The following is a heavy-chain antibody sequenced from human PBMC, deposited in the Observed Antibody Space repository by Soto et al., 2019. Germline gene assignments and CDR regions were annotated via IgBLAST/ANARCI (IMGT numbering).Heavy chain of an antibody. D-gene: IGHD3-10*01. CDR1: GFTFSSYG. J-gene: IGHJ4*02. CDR3: AYGSGSYSALYYFDY. V-gene: IGHV3-33*01. CDR2: IWYDGSNK. Sequence: QVQLVESGGGVVQPGRSLRLSCAASGFTFSSYGMHWVRQAPGKGLEWVAVIWYDGSNKYYADSVKGRFTISRDNSKNTLYLQMNSRRAEDTAVYYCAYGSGSYSALYYFDYWGQGTLVTVSS.